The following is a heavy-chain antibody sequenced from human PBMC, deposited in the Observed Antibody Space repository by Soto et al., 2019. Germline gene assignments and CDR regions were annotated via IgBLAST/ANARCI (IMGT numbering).Heavy chain of an antibody. Sequence: QVQLVQSGAEVKKPGASVKVSCKASGYTFTTFDISWVRQAPGQGLEWMGWINVDNGNTNYAQKIQGRVTMTTATYTSPGYLDLGSLRSYYTAGDFSARDTSRGGYDYWGQGTLVTVSS. CDR3: ARDTSRGGYDY. V-gene: IGHV1-18*01. CDR2: INVDNGNT. CDR1: GYTFTTFD. D-gene: IGHD1-26*01. J-gene: IGHJ4*02.